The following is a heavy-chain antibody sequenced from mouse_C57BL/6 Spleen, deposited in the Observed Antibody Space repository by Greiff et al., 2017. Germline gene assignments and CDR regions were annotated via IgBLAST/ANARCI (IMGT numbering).Heavy chain of an antibody. CDR2: ISYDGSN. Sequence: EVKLEESGPGLVKPSQSLSLTCSVTGYSITSGYYWNWIRQFPGNKLEWMGYISYDGSNNYNPSLKNRISVTRDTSKNQFYLKLDSVTTEDTATYYSARVLYCGTSLDYWGQGTTLTVSS. CDR1: GYSITSGYY. CDR3: ARVLYCGTSLDY. V-gene: IGHV3-6*01. J-gene: IGHJ2*01. D-gene: IGHD1-1*01.